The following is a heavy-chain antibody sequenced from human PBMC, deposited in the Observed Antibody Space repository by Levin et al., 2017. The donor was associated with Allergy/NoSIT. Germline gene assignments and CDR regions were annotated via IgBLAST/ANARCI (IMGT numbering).Heavy chain of an antibody. D-gene: IGHD3-9*01. CDR1: GYTFTSYA. CDR3: ARDRPYDILTRSYYYYGMDV. CDR2: INAGNGNT. V-gene: IGHV1-3*01. Sequence: ASVKVSCKASGYTFTSYAMHWVRQAPGQRLEWMGWINAGNGNTKYSQKFQGRVTITRDTSASTAYMELSSLRSEDTAVYYCARDRPYDILTRSYYYYGMDVWGQGTTVTVSS. J-gene: IGHJ6*02.